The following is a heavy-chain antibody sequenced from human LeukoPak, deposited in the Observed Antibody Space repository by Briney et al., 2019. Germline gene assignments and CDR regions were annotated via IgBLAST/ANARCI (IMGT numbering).Heavy chain of an antibody. CDR2: IYYSVST. V-gene: IGHV4-38-2*02. D-gene: IGHD1-26*01. CDR1: GYSISSGFY. J-gene: IGHJ4*02. Sequence: SETLSLTCAVSGYSISSGFYWGWIRQPPGKGLEWIGSIYYSVSTYYNPSLKSRVTISVDTSKNEFSLKVSSVTAADTAVYYCARDLRTVGARYFDYWGQGTLVAVSS. CDR3: ARDLRTVGARYFDY.